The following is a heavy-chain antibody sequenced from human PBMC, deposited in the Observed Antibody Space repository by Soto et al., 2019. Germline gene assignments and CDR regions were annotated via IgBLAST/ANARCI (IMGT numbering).Heavy chain of an antibody. Sequence: EVQLVESGGMLVQPGGSLRLSCAASGLTLSTSSMNWVRQAPGKGLEWISYIRRHTSVTAYADSVKGRFTISRDSAKNPVNLQMATLRAKTTAVYSCGKLPERGNKTVVRGGKGTLVT. D-gene: IGHD4-17*01. J-gene: IGHJ4*02. CDR1: GLTLSTSS. V-gene: IGHV3-48*01. CDR3: GKLPERGNKTVVR. CDR2: IRRHTSVT.